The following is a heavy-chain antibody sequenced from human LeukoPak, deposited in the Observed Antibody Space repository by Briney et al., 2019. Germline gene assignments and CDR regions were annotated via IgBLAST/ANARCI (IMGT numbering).Heavy chain of an antibody. CDR2: IFYSGST. D-gene: IGHD4-23*01. Sequence: SETLSLTCTVSGGSISSNPYYWGWIRQPPGKGLEWIGTIFYSGSTYYNPSLKSRVTISVDTSKNQFSLKLSSVTAADTAVFYCARLNDYGGNTDYWGQGTLVTVSS. CDR1: GGSISSNPYY. V-gene: IGHV4-39*01. CDR3: ARLNDYGGNTDY. J-gene: IGHJ4*02.